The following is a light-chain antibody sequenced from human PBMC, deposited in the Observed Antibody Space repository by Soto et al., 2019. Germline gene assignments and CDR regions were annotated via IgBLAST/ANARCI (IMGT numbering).Light chain of an antibody. CDR2: DTS. CDR3: QRYNNWPLM. J-gene: IGKJ4*02. V-gene: IGKV3-15*01. Sequence: EIVLTQSPATLSVSPGERVTLSCRASQNLHSFLNWYQQRPGQAPRPLIYDTSARATGVPARFSGSRSGPGFTLTINSLQSEDFAIYYCQRYNNWPLMFGGGTK. CDR1: QNLHSF.